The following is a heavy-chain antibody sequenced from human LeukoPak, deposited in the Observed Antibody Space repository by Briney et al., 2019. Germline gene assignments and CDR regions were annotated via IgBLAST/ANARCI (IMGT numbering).Heavy chain of an antibody. CDR1: GGSFSGYY. D-gene: IGHD2-2*01. V-gene: IGHV4-34*01. CDR2: INHSGST. Sequence: SETLSLTCAVYGGSFSGYYWSWIRQPPEKGLEWIGEINHSGSTNYNPSLKSRVTISVDTSKNQFSLKLSSVTAADTAVYYCARAKYCSSTSCPAVDAFDIWGQGTMVTVSS. J-gene: IGHJ3*02. CDR3: ARAKYCSSTSCPAVDAFDI.